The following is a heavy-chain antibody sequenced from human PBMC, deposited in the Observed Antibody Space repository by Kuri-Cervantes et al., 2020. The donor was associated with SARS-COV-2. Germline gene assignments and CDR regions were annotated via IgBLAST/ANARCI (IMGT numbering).Heavy chain of an antibody. CDR3: ARMAGWIQFFDPFDY. D-gene: IGHD5-18*01. J-gene: IGHJ4*02. CDR2: ISYDGSNK. CDR1: GFTFSSYA. Sequence: GESLKISCAASGFTFSSYAMYWVRQAPGKGLEWVAVISYDGSNKYYADSVKGRFIISRDNARNVVYLQMSGLREDDTAVYYCARMAGWIQFFDPFDYRGQGSLVTVSS. V-gene: IGHV3-30-3*01.